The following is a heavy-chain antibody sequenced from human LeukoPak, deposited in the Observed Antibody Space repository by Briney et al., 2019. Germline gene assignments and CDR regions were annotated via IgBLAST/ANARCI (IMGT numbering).Heavy chain of an antibody. CDR1: GFTFTSFS. D-gene: IGHD3-22*01. V-gene: IGHV3-21*01. CDR3: ARLRRNGDSGGFYYYYDY. CDR2: INTVATYI. Sequence: PGGSLRLSCAASGFTFTSFSFNWVRQAPGKGLEWVSYINTVATYIYYADSVRGRFTISRDSAKNSVYLQMDSLRAEDTGVYYCARLRRNGDSGGFYYYYDYWGQGTLVTVSS. J-gene: IGHJ4*02.